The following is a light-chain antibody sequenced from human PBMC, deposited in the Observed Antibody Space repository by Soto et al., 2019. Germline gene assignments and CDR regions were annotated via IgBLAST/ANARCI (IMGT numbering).Light chain of an antibody. CDR3: ATWDDSRNGDV. CDR1: SSNIGSNP. CDR2: DND. J-gene: IGLJ1*01. Sequence: QSVLTQPPSASGTPGQRVTISASGSSSNIGSNPVSWYQQRPGTAPKLLIYDNDERPSGVPVRFSGSKSATSASLAISGPQSEDEGDYYCATWDDSRNGDVFGPGTKVTVL. V-gene: IGLV1-44*01.